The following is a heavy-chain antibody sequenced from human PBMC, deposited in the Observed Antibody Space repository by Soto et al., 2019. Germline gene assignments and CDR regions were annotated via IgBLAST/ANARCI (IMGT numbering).Heavy chain of an antibody. CDR2: ISAYNGNT. Sequence: QVQLVQSGAEVKKPGASVKVSCKASGYTFTSYGISWVRQAPGQGLEWMGWISAYNGNTNYAQKLQGRVTMTTDTSTSPAYMELRSLRSDDTAVYYCARVQGYYGSGSYRWPVDYWGQGTLVTVSS. CDR3: ARVQGYYGSGSYRWPVDY. CDR1: GYTFTSYG. D-gene: IGHD3-10*01. V-gene: IGHV1-18*01. J-gene: IGHJ4*02.